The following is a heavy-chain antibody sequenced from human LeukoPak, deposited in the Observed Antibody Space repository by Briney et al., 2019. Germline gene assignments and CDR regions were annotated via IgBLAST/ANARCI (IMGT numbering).Heavy chain of an antibody. CDR3: ARLPLVTTNPDY. Sequence: SETLSLTCTVSGGSISSSSYYWGWIRQPPGKGLEWTGSFYYSGSTYYNPSLKSRVTISVDTSRNQFSLKLTSVTAADTAVYYCARLPLVTTNPDYWGQGTLVTVSS. CDR2: FYYSGST. J-gene: IGHJ4*02. D-gene: IGHD4-17*01. V-gene: IGHV4-39*01. CDR1: GGSISSSSYY.